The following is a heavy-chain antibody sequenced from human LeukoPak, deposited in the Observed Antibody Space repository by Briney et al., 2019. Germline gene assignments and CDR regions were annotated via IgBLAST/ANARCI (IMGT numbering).Heavy chain of an antibody. D-gene: IGHD5-18*01. CDR1: GGSISSSSYY. Sequence: SETLSLTCTVSGGSISSSSYYWGWIRQPPGKGLEWIGSIYYSGSTYYNPSLKSRVTISVDTSKNQFSLKLSSVTAADTAVYYCARHLVGDTAMPITGAFDIWGQGTMVTVSS. CDR2: IYYSGST. CDR3: ARHLVGDTAMPITGAFDI. V-gene: IGHV4-39*01. J-gene: IGHJ3*02.